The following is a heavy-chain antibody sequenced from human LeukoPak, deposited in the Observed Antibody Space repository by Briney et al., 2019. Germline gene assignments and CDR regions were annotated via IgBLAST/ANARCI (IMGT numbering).Heavy chain of an antibody. D-gene: IGHD7-27*01. CDR2: TRNKAKSHTT. CDR3: ARATDWGAYWYFDL. Sequence: PGGSLRLSCAASRFTFSNAWMSWVRQAPGKGLEWVARTRNKAKSHTTEYAASVKGRFSISRDDSKNSLYLQMNSLKTEDTAMYYCARATDWGAYWYFDLWGRGTLVTVSS. V-gene: IGHV3-72*01. J-gene: IGHJ2*01. CDR1: RFTFSNAW.